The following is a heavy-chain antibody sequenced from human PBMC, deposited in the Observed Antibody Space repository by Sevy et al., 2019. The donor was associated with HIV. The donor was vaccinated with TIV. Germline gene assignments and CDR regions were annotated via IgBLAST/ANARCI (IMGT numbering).Heavy chain of an antibody. V-gene: IGHV3-30-3*01. D-gene: IGHD6-19*01. J-gene: IGHJ4*02. CDR1: EFMFSTYA. Sequence: GGSLRLSCAASEFMFSTYAMHWVRQAPGKGLEWVAVISYDGSSHYYADSVKGRFSISRDNSKNTLFLQMNSLRLEDTAFYYCARHAGYSTDWYPSDYWGQGTLVTVSS. CDR2: ISYDGSSH. CDR3: ARHAGYSTDWYPSDY.